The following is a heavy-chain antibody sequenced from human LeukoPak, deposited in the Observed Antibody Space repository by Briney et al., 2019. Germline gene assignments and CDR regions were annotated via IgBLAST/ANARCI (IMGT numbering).Heavy chain of an antibody. D-gene: IGHD2-15*01. CDR2: IYYSGST. Sequence: SETPSLTCTVSGGSISSSSYYWGWIRQPPGKGLEWIGSIYYSGSTYYNLSLKSRVTISVDTSKNQFSLKLSSVTAADTAVYYCARPTGVNCSGGSCYGDWGQGTLVTVSS. CDR1: GGSISSSSYY. J-gene: IGHJ4*02. V-gene: IGHV4-39*01. CDR3: ARPTGVNCSGGSCYGD.